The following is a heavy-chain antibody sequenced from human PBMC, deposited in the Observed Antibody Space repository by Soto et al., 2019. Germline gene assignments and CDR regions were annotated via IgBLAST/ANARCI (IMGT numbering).Heavy chain of an antibody. V-gene: IGHV3-49*03. CDR1: GFTFGDYA. J-gene: IGHJ6*02. CDR3: TRERELPYYYYGMDV. Sequence: PGGSLRLSCTASGFTFGDYAMSWFRQAPGKGLEWVGFIRSKAYGGTTEYAASVKGRFTISRDDSKSIAYLQMNSLKTEDTAVYYCTRERELPYYYYGMDVWGQGTTVTVSS. D-gene: IGHD1-26*01. CDR2: IRSKAYGGTT.